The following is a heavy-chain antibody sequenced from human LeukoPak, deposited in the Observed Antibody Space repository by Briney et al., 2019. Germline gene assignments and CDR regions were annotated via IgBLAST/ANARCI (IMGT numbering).Heavy chain of an antibody. D-gene: IGHD5-24*01. CDR3: ARDHGDGYKGY. Sequence: GGSLRLSCGASGFTFSSYAMSWVRQAPGKGLEWVSAISGSGGSTYYADSVKGRFTISRDNSKNTLYFQMNSLRAEDTAVYCCARDHGDGYKGYWGQGTLVTVSS. CDR1: GFTFSSYA. V-gene: IGHV3-23*01. J-gene: IGHJ4*02. CDR2: ISGSGGST.